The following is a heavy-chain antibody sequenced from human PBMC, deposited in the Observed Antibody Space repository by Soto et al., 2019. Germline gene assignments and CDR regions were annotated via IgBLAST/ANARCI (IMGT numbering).Heavy chain of an antibody. J-gene: IGHJ6*02. V-gene: IGHV3-13*05. CDR3: ARGGAAAVMGAVSMDV. D-gene: IGHD6-13*01. Sequence: GGSLRLSCAASGFTFSSYDMHWVRQATGKGLEWVSAIGTAGDPYYPGSVKGRFTISRENAKNSLYLQMNSLRAGDTAVYYCARGGAAAVMGAVSMDVWGQGTKVTVYS. CDR1: GFTFSSYD. CDR2: IGTAGDP.